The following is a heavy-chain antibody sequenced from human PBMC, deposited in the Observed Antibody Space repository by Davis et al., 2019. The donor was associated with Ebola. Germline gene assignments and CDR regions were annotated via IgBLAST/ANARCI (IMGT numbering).Heavy chain of an antibody. Sequence: GGSLRLSCAASGFTFSSYAMHWVRQASGKGLEWVGRIRSKANSYATAYAASVKGRFTISRDDSKNTAYLQMNSLKTEDTAVYYCTSTHSSSVDYWGQGTLVTVSS. D-gene: IGHD6-13*01. CDR3: TSTHSSSVDY. J-gene: IGHJ4*02. CDR2: IRSKANSYAT. V-gene: IGHV3-73*01. CDR1: GFTFSSYA.